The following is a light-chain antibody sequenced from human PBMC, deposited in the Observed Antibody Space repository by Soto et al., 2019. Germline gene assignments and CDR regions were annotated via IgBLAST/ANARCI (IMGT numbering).Light chain of an antibody. J-gene: IGKJ1*01. Sequence: DIVLTQSPFTLSFSPVDRATLSFMASQSVSSSYLAWYQQKPGQAPRLLIYGASTRATGIPARFSGSGSGTEFTLTISSLQSEDFAVYYCQQYSIWRTFGQGTKVDIK. CDR3: QQYSIWRT. V-gene: IGKV3-15*01. CDR2: GAS. CDR1: QSVSSSY.